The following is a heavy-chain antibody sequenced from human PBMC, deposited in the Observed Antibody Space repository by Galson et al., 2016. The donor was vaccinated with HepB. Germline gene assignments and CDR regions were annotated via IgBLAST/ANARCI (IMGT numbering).Heavy chain of an antibody. CDR3: AKRAGLSGTPFDY. CDR1: GGSISSSNSF. Sequence: SETLSLTCTVSGGSISSSNSFWGWLRQPPEKGLEWIGIISYTGNTYYNPSLKSRVTISVDTSKNRFSLNLSSVTAADTAVYYCAKRAGLSGTPFDYWGQGSLVTVSS. J-gene: IGHJ4*02. D-gene: IGHD3-10*01. CDR2: ISYTGNT. V-gene: IGHV4-39*07.